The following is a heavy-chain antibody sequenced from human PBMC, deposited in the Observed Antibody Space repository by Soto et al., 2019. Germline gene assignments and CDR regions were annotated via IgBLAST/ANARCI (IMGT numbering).Heavy chain of an antibody. CDR2: IIPALGTA. V-gene: IGHV1-69*08. D-gene: IGHD4-17*01. Sequence: QDQLVQSGAEVKKPGSSVKVSCKASGGTFIRHTFSWVRQAPGQGLEWMGRIIPALGTATYAQKIQGRVAITADESATTVYMELNSLRSEDPAVYYCARPDFGDYWYFDLWGRGTLVTVSS. CDR1: GGTFIRHT. J-gene: IGHJ2*01. CDR3: ARPDFGDYWYFDL.